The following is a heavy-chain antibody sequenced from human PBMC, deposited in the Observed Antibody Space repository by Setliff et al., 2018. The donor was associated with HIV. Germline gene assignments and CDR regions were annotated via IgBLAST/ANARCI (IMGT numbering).Heavy chain of an antibody. J-gene: IGHJ4*02. CDR2: ISPSGGST. D-gene: IGHD3-22*01. CDR1: GYTFSTYY. Sequence: ASVKVSSKASGYTFSTYYLHWVRQAPGQGLEWLGIISPSGGSTSYAQKFQGRVTMTRDTSTSTFYMDLSSLRSDDTAVYYCASERRIVVGYYFDSWGQGTLVTVSS. V-gene: IGHV1-46*01. CDR3: ASERRIVVGYYFDS.